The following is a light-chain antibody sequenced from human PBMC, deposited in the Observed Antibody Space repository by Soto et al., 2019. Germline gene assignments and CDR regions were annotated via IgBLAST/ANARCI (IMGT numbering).Light chain of an antibody. V-gene: IGLV2-23*02. CDR2: EVS. CDR3: CSYAGSSVVV. Sequence: QSALTQPASVSGSPGQSITISCTGTSSDVGSYNLVSWYQQHPGKAPKLMIHEVSKRPSGVSNRFSGSKSGNTASLTISGLQAEDEADYYCCSYAGSSVVVFGGGTQLTVL. CDR1: SSDVGSYNL. J-gene: IGLJ2*01.